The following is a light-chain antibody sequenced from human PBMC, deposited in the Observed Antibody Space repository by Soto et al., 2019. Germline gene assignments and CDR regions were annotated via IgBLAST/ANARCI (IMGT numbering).Light chain of an antibody. J-gene: IGKJ1*01. CDR2: KAS. CDR1: QRISSW. Sequence: DVQMTQSPSTPSASVGDRVTITCRASQRISSWLAWYQQKPGKAPKLLIYKASTLESGVPSNFSGSGSGTEFTLTISSLQPEDFATYYCQQYNSYPWTFGQGTKVDIK. V-gene: IGKV1-5*03. CDR3: QQYNSYPWT.